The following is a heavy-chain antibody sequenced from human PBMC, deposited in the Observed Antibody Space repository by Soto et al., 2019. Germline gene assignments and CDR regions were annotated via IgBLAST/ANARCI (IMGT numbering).Heavy chain of an antibody. CDR2: ISYDGSNK. CDR1: GFTFSTYG. J-gene: IGHJ4*02. V-gene: IGHV3-30*18. Sequence: GGSLRLSCAASGFTFSTYGMHWVRQAPGKGLEWVAVISYDGSNKYYADSVKGRFTISRDNSKNTLYLQMNSLRAEDTAVYYCAKVALDFDWLFSYFDYWGQGTLVTVSS. D-gene: IGHD3-9*01. CDR3: AKVALDFDWLFSYFDY.